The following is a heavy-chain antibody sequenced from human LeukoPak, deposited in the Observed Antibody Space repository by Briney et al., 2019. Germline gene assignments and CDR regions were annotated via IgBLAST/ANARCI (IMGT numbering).Heavy chain of an antibody. CDR3: ARGVYIAAAQYGY. V-gene: IGHV4-59*01. J-gene: IGHJ4*02. Sequence: PSETLSLTCTVSAGSISSYYWSWIRQPPGKGLEWIGYIYYSGTTNYNPSLKSRVTISVDTSKNQFSLKLSSVTAADTAVYYCARGVYIAAAQYGYWGQGTLVTVSS. CDR1: AGSISSYY. D-gene: IGHD6-13*01. CDR2: IYYSGTT.